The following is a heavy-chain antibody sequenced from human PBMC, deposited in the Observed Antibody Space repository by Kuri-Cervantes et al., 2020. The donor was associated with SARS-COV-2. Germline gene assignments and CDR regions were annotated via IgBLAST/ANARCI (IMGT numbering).Heavy chain of an antibody. CDR3: ARDRSSSGYSDY. Sequence: SETLSLTCTVSGGSISNSFYYWGWIRQPPGKGLEWIGYIYYSGSTNYNPSLKSRVTISVDTSKNQFSLKLSSVTAADTAVYYCARDRSSSGYSDYWGQGTLVTVSS. V-gene: IGHV4-61*01. CDR2: IYYSGST. CDR1: GGSISNSFYY. J-gene: IGHJ4*02. D-gene: IGHD3-22*01.